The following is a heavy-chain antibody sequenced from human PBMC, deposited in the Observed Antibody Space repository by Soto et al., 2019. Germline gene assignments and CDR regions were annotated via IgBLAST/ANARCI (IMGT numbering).Heavy chain of an antibody. D-gene: IGHD3-16*02. J-gene: IGHJ5*02. CDR3: AMTFFSAPGRYRGWFYP. V-gene: IGHV3-23*01. Sequence: EVQLLESGGGLVQFGGSLRLSCAASGFMFSSYAMSWVRQAPGKGLEWVSVISGSSDSTYYADSVKRRCTLSRDNYKDTLPLQKSRLRAGDTARCYWAMTFFSAPGRYRGWFYPWGQGTQVTV. CDR1: GFMFSSYA. CDR2: ISGSSDST.